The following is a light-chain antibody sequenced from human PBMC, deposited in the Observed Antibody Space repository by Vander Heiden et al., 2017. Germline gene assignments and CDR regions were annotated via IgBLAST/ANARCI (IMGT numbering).Light chain of an antibody. CDR1: HGIISY. CDR3: RQYDYFPPT. V-gene: IGKV1D-8*01. CDR2: CAS. Sequence: IWVTQSPSSLPAFAGDRVAISSRRTHGIISYLAWYHQKPAKAPAILLYCASTLQSGVPSTFSSGGAATAFSPTTIGILSQDSVTYYCRQYDYFPPTFGQGTKVEI. J-gene: IGKJ1*01.